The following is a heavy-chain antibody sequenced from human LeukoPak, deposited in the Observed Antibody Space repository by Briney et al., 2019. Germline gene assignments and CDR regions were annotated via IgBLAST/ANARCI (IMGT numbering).Heavy chain of an antibody. CDR2: IYYSGRA. D-gene: IGHD3-22*01. J-gene: IGHJ4*02. CDR1: GGSISSSSYY. V-gene: IGHV4-39*01. CDR3: ARFQAPDYDSSGPPL. Sequence: PSETLSLTCTVSGGSISSSSYYWGWIRQPPGKGLEWIGSIYYSGRAHYNPSLKSRVTISVDTSKNQFSLKLSSVTAADTAIYYCARFQAPDYDSSGPPLWGQGTLVTVSS.